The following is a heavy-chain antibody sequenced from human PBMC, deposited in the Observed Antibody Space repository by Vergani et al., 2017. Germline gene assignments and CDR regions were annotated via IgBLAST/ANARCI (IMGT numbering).Heavy chain of an antibody. CDR1: GFTSAGYA. Sequence: EVQLEESGGGLVLPGRSLRFSCVASGFTSAGYAMHWVRQAPGKGLEWVSGISWNSNSIGYAGSVKGRLTIPRVNAKNSLYLQMNSLRAEGTALYYCAKDLGTSSGGGWFDPWGQGTLVTVSS. CDR3: AKDLGTSSGGGWFDP. D-gene: IGHD6-6*01. V-gene: IGHV3-9*02. CDR2: ISWNSNSI. J-gene: IGHJ5*02.